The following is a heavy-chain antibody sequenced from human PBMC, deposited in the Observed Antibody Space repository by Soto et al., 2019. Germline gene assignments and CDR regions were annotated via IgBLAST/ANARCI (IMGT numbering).Heavy chain of an antibody. CDR2: ISADNGNT. V-gene: IGHV1-18*01. CDR3: EGDWPYSSSLFERAAVDV. CDR1: GYNFTSYG. Sequence: HVQLVQSGAEVKKPGASVKVSCKASGYNFTSYGISWMRQAPAQGRERMGWISADNGNTNSAQKLHCRVTMTTDTSKSTDYLELRRLRSDDTAVYYCEGDWPYSSSLFERAAVDVWGKGTTVTVSS. D-gene: IGHD6-13*01. J-gene: IGHJ6*04.